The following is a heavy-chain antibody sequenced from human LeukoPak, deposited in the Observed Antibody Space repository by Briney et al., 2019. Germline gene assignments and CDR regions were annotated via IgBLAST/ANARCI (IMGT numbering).Heavy chain of an antibody. CDR3: SRTAHDSTAYYSVPSHLDY. CDR2: IKQDGSEK. CDR1: GGTFITYW. D-gene: IGHD3-22*01. V-gene: IGHV3-7*01. Sequence: GGSLRLSCAASGGTFITYWMTWVRQAPGKGLEWVANIKQDGSEKYYVDSLRARFSISIDNVKNSLFLQMSSLSAEETAVYYCSRTAHDSTAYYSVPSHLDYWGQGTLVTVSS. J-gene: IGHJ4*02.